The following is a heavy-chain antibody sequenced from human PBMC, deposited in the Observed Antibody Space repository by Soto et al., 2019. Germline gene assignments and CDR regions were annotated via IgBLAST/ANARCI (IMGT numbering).Heavy chain of an antibody. CDR2: MNPNSGNT. V-gene: IGHV1-8*01. CDR1: GYTFTNYD. Sequence: QVQLVQSGAEVKKPGASVKVSCKASGYTFTNYDINWVRQATGQGLEWMGWMNPNSGNTGYAQKFQGRVTMTRNTSMSTASMELSSLRSEDTAVYYCARGPMSCTSSSCQYFFDYWAQGTLFTVSS. J-gene: IGHJ4*02. D-gene: IGHD2-2*01. CDR3: ARGPMSCTSSSCQYFFDY.